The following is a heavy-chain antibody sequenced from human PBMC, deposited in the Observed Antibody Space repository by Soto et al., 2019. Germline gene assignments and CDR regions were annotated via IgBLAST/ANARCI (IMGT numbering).Heavy chain of an antibody. CDR3: AKVHDSSGDYYFDY. J-gene: IGHJ4*02. Sequence: QVQLVESGGGVVQPGRSLRLSCAASGFTFSSYGMHWVRQAPGKGLEWVAVISYDGSNKYYADSVKGRFTISRDNSKNTLYLQMNSLRAEDTAVYYCAKVHDSSGDYYFDYWGQGTLVTVSS. CDR2: ISYDGSNK. V-gene: IGHV3-30*18. CDR1: GFTFSSYG. D-gene: IGHD3-22*01.